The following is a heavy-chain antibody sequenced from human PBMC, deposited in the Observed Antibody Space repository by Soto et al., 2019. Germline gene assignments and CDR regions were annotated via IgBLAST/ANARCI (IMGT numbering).Heavy chain of an antibody. Sequence: ASVKVSCKASGYTFTSYAMHWVRQAPRQRLEWMGWINAGNGNTKYSQKFQGRVTITRDTSASTAYMELSSLRSEDTAVYYCARGSSSPTGYYYYGMDVWGQGTTVTVSS. J-gene: IGHJ6*02. CDR3: ARGSSSPTGYYYYGMDV. V-gene: IGHV1-3*01. CDR2: INAGNGNT. D-gene: IGHD6-6*01. CDR1: GYTFTSYA.